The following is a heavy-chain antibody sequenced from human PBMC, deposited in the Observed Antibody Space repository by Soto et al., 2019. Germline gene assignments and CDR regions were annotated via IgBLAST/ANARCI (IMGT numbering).Heavy chain of an antibody. D-gene: IGHD3-10*01. CDR2: INTSGAST. CDR1: GYSFNSYY. V-gene: IGHV1-46*03. CDR3: AWDYNAYHHQHVFDI. Sequence: QVQLVQSGAEVKKPGAAVKVACKASGYSFNSYYMRWVRQAPGQGPEWMGVINTSGASTSYTQKFQGRITITRDTPTSTVDMELSSPRSEDTALYYCAWDYNAYHHQHVFDIWGQGTLVTVSS. J-gene: IGHJ3*02.